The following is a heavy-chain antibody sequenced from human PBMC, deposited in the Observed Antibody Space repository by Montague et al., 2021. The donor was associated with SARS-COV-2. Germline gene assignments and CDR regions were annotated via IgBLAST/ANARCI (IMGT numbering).Heavy chain of an antibody. CDR1: GGSISGFY. Sequence: SETLSLTCTVSGGSISGFYWSWIRQPPGKGLEWIGYIYYSGSTKYNPSLESRVALSVDRSKNQVPLKLTSVTAADTAVYYCARLLRSCTNGVCRTYYYYALDVWGQGTTVTVSS. D-gene: IGHD2-8*01. CDR2: IYYSGST. V-gene: IGHV4-59*01. CDR3: ARLLRSCTNGVCRTYYYYALDV. J-gene: IGHJ6*02.